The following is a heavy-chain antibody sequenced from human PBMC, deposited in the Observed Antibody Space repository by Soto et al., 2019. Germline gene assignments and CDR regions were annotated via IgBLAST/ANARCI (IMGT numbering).Heavy chain of an antibody. J-gene: IGHJ4*02. V-gene: IGHV6-1*01. CDR1: GDSVSSKSAA. D-gene: IGHD1-26*01. CDR2: TYYRSKGYN. CDR3: ARSGNVGAVDY. Sequence: LSLTCAISGDSVSSKSAAWNCIRQSPSRGLEWLGRTYYRSKGYNEYAVSVKSRITVNPDTSKNQFSLQLNSMTPEDTAVYYCARSGNVGAVDYWGQGTLVTVSS.